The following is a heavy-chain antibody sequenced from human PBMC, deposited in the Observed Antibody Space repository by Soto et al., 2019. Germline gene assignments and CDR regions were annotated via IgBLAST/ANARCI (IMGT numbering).Heavy chain of an antibody. CDR1: GGSISSSPYY. J-gene: IGHJ5*02. D-gene: IGHD2-21*01. CDR3: ASYSGTSPWFDP. Sequence: SETLSLTCAVSGGSISSSPYYWGWIRQPPGKGLEWIGTITYGGPIANVGTTYYNPSLKSRVTISADTSKNQFSLKLSSITAADTAVYYCASYSGTSPWFDPWGQGTLVTVSS. CDR2: ITYGGPIANVGTT. V-gene: IGHV4-39*01.